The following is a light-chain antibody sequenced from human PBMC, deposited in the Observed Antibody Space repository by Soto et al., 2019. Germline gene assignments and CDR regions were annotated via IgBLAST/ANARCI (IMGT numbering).Light chain of an antibody. CDR3: QQSNNWPYS. Sequence: EIVMTHSPATLSVSPGDRATLSCRASQTVRDNLAWYQQKPGQAPRLLIYGASTRATGIPARFSGSGSGTDFTLTIDSLQSEDFALFFCQQSNNWPYSFGQGTKLDIK. J-gene: IGKJ2*03. CDR1: QTVRDN. V-gene: IGKV3-15*01. CDR2: GAS.